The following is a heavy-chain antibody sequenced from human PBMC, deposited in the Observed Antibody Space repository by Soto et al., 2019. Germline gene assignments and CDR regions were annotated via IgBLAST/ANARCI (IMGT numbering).Heavy chain of an antibody. J-gene: IGHJ4*02. Sequence: AGGSMRLSCAASGFTVSSNYMSWVRQAPGKGLEWVSVIYSGGTTYYADSVKGRFTISRDNSKNTLYLQMNSLRAEDTAVYYCARVGSDILLDYWGQGTLVTVSS. CDR3: ARVGSDILLDY. D-gene: IGHD2-15*01. CDR1: GFTVSSNY. V-gene: IGHV3-53*01. CDR2: IYSGGTT.